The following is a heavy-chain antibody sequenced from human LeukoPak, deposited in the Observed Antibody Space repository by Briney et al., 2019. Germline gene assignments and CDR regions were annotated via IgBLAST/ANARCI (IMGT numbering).Heavy chain of an antibody. D-gene: IGHD3-3*01. V-gene: IGHV3-23*01. CDR2: ISGSGGST. CDR3: ARDITMPPYYYYYMDV. CDR1: GFTFSSYA. Sequence: GGSLRLSCAASGFTFSSYAMSWVRQAPGKGLEWVSAISGSGGSTYYADSVKGRFTISRDNSKNSLYLQMNSLRAEDTAVYYCARDITMPPYYYYYMDVWGKGTTVTVSS. J-gene: IGHJ6*03.